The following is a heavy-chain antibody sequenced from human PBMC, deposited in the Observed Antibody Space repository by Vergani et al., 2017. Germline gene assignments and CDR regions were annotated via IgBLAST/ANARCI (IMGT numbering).Heavy chain of an antibody. CDR1: GGSISSSSYY. Sequence: QLQLQESGPGLVKPSETLSLTCTVSGGSISSSSYYWGWIRQPPGKGLEWIGSIYYSGSTYYNPSLKSRVTISVDTSKNQFSLKLSSVTAADTAVYYFARPIRNSWYSFDYWGQGTLVTVSS. V-gene: IGHV4-39*01. J-gene: IGHJ4*02. D-gene: IGHD6-13*01. CDR2: IYYSGST. CDR3: ARPIRNSWYSFDY.